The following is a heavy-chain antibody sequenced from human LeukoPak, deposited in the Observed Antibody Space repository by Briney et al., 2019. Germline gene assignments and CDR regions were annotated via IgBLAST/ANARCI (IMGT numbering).Heavy chain of an antibody. V-gene: IGHV4-59*08. CDR2: IYYSGST. Sequence: SSETLSLTCTVSGGSISSYYWSWIRQPPGKGLEWIGYIYYSGSTNYNPSLKSRVTISVDTSKNQFSLKLSSVTAADTAVYYCARRITMARGVIRADYFDYWGQGTLVTVSS. J-gene: IGHJ4*02. D-gene: IGHD3-10*01. CDR3: ARRITMARGVIRADYFDY. CDR1: GGSISSYY.